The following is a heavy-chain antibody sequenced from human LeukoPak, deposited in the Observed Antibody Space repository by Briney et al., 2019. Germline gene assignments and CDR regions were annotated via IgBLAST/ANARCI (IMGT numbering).Heavy chain of an antibody. D-gene: IGHD2-2*01. Sequence: PGGSLRLSCAASGFTFSSYAMHWVRQAPGKGLEWVAVISYDGNNKYYADSVKGRFTISRDNSKNTLYLQMNSLRAEDTAVYYCARLNIVVVPAAPSALWGQGTLVTVSS. V-gene: IGHV3-30*04. CDR2: ISYDGNNK. J-gene: IGHJ4*02. CDR1: GFTFSSYA. CDR3: ARLNIVVVPAAPSAL.